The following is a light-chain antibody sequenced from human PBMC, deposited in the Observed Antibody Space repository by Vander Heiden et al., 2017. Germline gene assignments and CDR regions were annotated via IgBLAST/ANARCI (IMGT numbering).Light chain of an antibody. J-gene: IGLJ1*01. Sequence: QSVLTRPLSLSGAPRQRLTISCTGSSSNIGAGYDVHGYQQLPGTAPKLLIYGNSNRPSGVPDRVSGSKSGTSASLAITGLQAEDEADYYCQSYDSSLSGSRVFGTGTKVTVL. CDR2: GNS. V-gene: IGLV1-40*01. CDR3: QSYDSSLSGSRV. CDR1: SSNIGAGYD.